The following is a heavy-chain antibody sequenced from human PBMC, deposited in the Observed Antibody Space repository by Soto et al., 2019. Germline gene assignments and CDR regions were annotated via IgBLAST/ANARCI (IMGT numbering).Heavy chain of an antibody. CDR2: LYTRGTT. J-gene: IGHJ4*02. Sequence: ASETLSLTCSVSGASISNFYWSWIRQSAGKGLEWIGRLYTRGTTDYNPSLKSRVTMSIDTSKNRASLSLTSVTAADTAVYYCAKGGTYYFDSWGQGIVVTVSS. CDR3: AKGGTYYFDS. V-gene: IGHV4-4*07. D-gene: IGHD3-16*01. CDR1: GASISNFY.